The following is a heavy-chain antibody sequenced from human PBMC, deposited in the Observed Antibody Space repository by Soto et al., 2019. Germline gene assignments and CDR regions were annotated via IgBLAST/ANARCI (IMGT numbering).Heavy chain of an antibody. CDR1: GGSVSSGSYY. Sequence: QVQLQESGPGLVKPSETLSLTCTVSGGSVSSGSYYWSWIRQPPGKGLEWIGYIYYSGSTNYNPSLKSRVTISVDTSKNQFSLKLSSVTAADTAVYYCARELDYYDSSGTPTTWGQGTLVTVSS. CDR3: ARELDYYDSSGTPTT. J-gene: IGHJ5*02. V-gene: IGHV4-61*01. D-gene: IGHD3-22*01. CDR2: IYYSGST.